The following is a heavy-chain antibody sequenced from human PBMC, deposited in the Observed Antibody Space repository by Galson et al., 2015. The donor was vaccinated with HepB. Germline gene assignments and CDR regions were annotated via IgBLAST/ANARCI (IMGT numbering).Heavy chain of an antibody. CDR2: ISSSSSYI. J-gene: IGHJ6*02. V-gene: IGHV3-21*01. CDR1: GFTFSSYS. Sequence: SLRLSCAASGFTFSSYSMNWVRQAPGKGLEWVSSISSSSSYIYYADSVKGRFTISRDNAKNSLYLQMNSLRAEDTAVYYCARAGYDFWSGYYEYGMDVWGQGTTVTVSS. D-gene: IGHD3-3*01. CDR3: ARAGYDFWSGYYEYGMDV.